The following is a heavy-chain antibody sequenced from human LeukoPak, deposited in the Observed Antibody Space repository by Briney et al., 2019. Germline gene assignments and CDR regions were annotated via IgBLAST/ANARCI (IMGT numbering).Heavy chain of an antibody. CDR1: GDSISTSNSY. CDR3: ARDSNWRYTYYFDY. V-gene: IGHV4-39*07. D-gene: IGHD1-20*01. J-gene: IGHJ4*02. CDR2: IYYSGST. Sequence: SETLSLTCAVSGDSISTSNSYWGWIRRPPGKGLEWVGGIYYSGSTYYNPSLKSRVTISVDTSKNQFSLKLSSVTAADTAVYYCARDSNWRYTYYFDYWGQGTLVTVSS.